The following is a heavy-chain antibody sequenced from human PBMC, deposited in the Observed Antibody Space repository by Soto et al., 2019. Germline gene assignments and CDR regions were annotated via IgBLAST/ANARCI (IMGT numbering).Heavy chain of an antibody. D-gene: IGHD5-18*01. CDR2: IHYSGST. CDR1: GGSIGNYY. J-gene: IGHJ4*02. V-gene: IGHV4-59*01. CDR3: ARNVDTSKAYYFDY. Sequence: SETLSLTCTVSGGSIGNYYWSWIRQSPGKGLEWIGYIHYSGSTNYNPSLKSRVTISIDTSKNELSPNLSFLTAADTAVYFCARNVDTSKAYYFDYWGQGSLVTVSS.